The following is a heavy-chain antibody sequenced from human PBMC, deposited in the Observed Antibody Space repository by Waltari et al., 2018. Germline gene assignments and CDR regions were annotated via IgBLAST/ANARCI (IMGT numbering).Heavy chain of an antibody. Sequence: EVQLVESGGGVVRPGGSLRLSCAASGFTFDDYGMSWVRQAPGKGLEWVSGIKWNGGSTGYAGYVKGRFTISRDNAKNSLYLQMNSLRAEDTALYHCARGSFRTGTTPCDYWGQGTLVTVSS. J-gene: IGHJ4*02. V-gene: IGHV3-20*01. CDR2: IKWNGGST. CDR1: GFTFDDYG. D-gene: IGHD1-7*01. CDR3: ARGSFRTGTTPCDY.